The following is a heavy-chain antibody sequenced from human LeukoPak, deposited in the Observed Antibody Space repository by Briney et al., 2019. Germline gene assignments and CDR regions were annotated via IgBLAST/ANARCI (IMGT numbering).Heavy chain of an antibody. CDR1: GFTFSTYS. J-gene: IGHJ4*02. CDR3: ARGLSGYASSLGY. CDR2: INSDGSST. Sequence: GGSLRLSCAASGFTFSTYSMNWVRQAPGKGLVWVSRINSDGSSTSYADSVRGRFSISRDNAKNTLYLQMNSLRAEDTAVYYCARGLSGYASSLGYWGQGTLVTVSA. D-gene: IGHD6-6*01. V-gene: IGHV3-74*01.